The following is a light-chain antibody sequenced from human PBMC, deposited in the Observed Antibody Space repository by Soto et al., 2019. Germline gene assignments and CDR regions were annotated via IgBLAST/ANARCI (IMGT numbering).Light chain of an antibody. J-gene: IGLJ2*01. CDR2: DTD. CDR3: LRSYSDGVV. Sequence: QSVVTQEPSLTVSPGGTVTLTCGSNTGAVTSGHYPYWFQQKPGQAPTTLIYDTDTKHSWTPARFSGSLLGGKAALTLSGAQPEDEAEYYCLRSYSDGVVFGGGTKLTVL. CDR1: TGAVTSGHY. V-gene: IGLV7-46*01.